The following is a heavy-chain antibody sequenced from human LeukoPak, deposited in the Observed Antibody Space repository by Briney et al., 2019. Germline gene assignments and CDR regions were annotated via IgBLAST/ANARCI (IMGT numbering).Heavy chain of an antibody. CDR2: IYNGGST. J-gene: IGHJ3*02. CDR1: GFTVSSNY. D-gene: IGHD5-12*01. V-gene: IGHV3-66*01. CDR3: ARDRRWLRFYHDAFDI. Sequence: GSLRLSCAASGFTVSSNYMSWVRPAPGEGLEWVSDIYNGGSTYYADSVKGRFTISRDNSKNTLYLQMNSLRAEDTAVYYCARDRRWLRFYHDAFDIWGQGKMVTVSS.